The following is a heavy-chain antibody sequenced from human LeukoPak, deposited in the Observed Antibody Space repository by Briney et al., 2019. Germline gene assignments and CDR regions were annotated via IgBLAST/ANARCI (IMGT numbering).Heavy chain of an antibody. Sequence: GRSQRLSCAASGLTFSSYGMHWVRRAPGRGLEWVAVIWYDGSNKYYADSVKGRFTISRDNSKNTLYLQMNSLRAEDTAVYYCAKLPPRSGYDYSDYWGQGTLVTVSS. V-gene: IGHV3-33*06. CDR2: IWYDGSNK. D-gene: IGHD5-12*01. CDR3: AKLPPRSGYDYSDY. J-gene: IGHJ4*02. CDR1: GLTFSSYG.